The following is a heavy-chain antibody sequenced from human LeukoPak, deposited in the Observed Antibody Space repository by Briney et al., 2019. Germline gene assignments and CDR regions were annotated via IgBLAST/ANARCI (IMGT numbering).Heavy chain of an antibody. J-gene: IGHJ4*02. CDR1: GGTFSSYA. D-gene: IGHD5-12*01. CDR3: ARAGPVATILPLDY. CDR2: IIPILGIA. Sequence: ASVKVSCKASGGTFSSYAISWVRQAPGQGLEWMGRIIPILGIANYAQKFQGRVTMTTDTSTSTAYMELRSLRSDDTAVYYCARAGPVATILPLDYWGQGTLVTVSS. V-gene: IGHV1-69*04.